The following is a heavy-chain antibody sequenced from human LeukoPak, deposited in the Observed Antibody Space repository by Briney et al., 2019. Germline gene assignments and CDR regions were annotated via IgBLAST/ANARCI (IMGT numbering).Heavy chain of an antibody. J-gene: IGHJ6*03. CDR2: ISSSSYI. D-gene: IGHD3-16*01. CDR3: ASPPWGPYYMDV. Sequence: GGSLRLSCAASGFTFSSYSMNWVRQAPGKGLEWVSSISSSSYIYYADSVKGRFTISRDNAKNSLYLQMNSLRAEDTAVYYCASPPWGPYYMDVWGKGTTVTVSS. CDR1: GFTFSSYS. V-gene: IGHV3-21*01.